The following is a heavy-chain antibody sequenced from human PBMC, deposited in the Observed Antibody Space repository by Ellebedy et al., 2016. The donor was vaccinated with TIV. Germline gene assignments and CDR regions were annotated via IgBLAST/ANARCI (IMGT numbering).Heavy chain of an antibody. V-gene: IGHV4-34*01. CDR1: VGSFSGYY. J-gene: IGHJ4*02. Sequence: SETLSLXXAVYVGSFSGYYWSWIRQPPGKGLEWIGEINHSGSTNYNPSLKSRVTISVDTSKNQFSLKLSSVTAADTAVYYCARGQIFGVDAYNFDYWGQGTLLTVSS. CDR3: ARGQIFGVDAYNFDY. D-gene: IGHD3-3*01. CDR2: INHSGST.